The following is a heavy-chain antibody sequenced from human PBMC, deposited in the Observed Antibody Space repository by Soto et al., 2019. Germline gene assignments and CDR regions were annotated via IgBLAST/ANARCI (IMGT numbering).Heavy chain of an antibody. CDR1: GFTFSSYA. CDR3: ARSAGPRRPAAHGLVGY. V-gene: IGHV3-30-3*01. CDR2: ISYDGSNK. Sequence: PGGSLRLSCAASGFTFSSYAMHWVRQAPGKGLEWVAVISYDGSNKYYADSVKGRFTISRDNSKNTLYLQMNSLRAEDTAVYYCARSAGPRRPAAHGLVGYWGQGTLVTVSS. J-gene: IGHJ4*02. D-gene: IGHD2-2*01.